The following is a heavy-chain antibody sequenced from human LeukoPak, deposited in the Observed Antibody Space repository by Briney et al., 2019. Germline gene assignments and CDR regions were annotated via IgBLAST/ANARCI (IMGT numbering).Heavy chain of an antibody. CDR1: GGSISSGGYY. CDR2: IYYRGST. D-gene: IGHD2-15*01. Sequence: SRTLSLTCTVSGGSISSGGYYWIWLRQHPGKGLEWIGYIYYRGSTYDNPSLKSRVTISVDTSKNQFSLKLSSVTAADTAVYYCARDEAYCSGGSCWQKAFDIWGQGTMVTVSS. CDR3: ARDEAYCSGGSCWQKAFDI. V-gene: IGHV4-31*03. J-gene: IGHJ3*02.